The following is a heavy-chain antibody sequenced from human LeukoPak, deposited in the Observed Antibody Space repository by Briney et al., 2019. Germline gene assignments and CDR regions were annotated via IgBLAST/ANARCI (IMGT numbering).Heavy chain of an antibody. CDR3: ARGHCPILDGMDV. V-gene: IGHV3-53*01. J-gene: IGHJ6*04. CDR1: GFTVSSNY. CDR2: IYSGGST. D-gene: IGHD2-21*01. Sequence: GGSLRLSCAASGFTVSSNYMSWVRQAPGKGREWGSVIYSGGSTYYSDSVKGRFTISRDNSKNTLYLKMTSLRAEDTAVYYCARGHCPILDGMDVWGKGTTVTVSS.